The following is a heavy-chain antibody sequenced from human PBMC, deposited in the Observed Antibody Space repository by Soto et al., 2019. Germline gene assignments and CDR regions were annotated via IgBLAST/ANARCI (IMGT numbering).Heavy chain of an antibody. CDR3: TFSLGELSLPPCGY. Sequence: QVQLVQSGAEVKKPGASVKVSCKASGYTFTSYGINWVRQAPGQGLEWMGWISAYNGNTNYAQKLQGRLTMTTDTSTSTAYMELRSLGSDDTAVYYCTFSLGELSLPPCGYWGQGTLVTVSS. V-gene: IGHV1-18*01. CDR2: ISAYNGNT. CDR1: GYTFTSYG. D-gene: IGHD3-16*02. J-gene: IGHJ4*02.